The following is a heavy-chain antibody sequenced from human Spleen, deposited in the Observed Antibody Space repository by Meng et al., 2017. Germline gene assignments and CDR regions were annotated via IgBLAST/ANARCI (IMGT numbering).Heavy chain of an antibody. V-gene: IGHV4-59*01. Sequence: GSLRLSCNVFGGSISDYYWSWIRQPPGRGLEWIGYIYYSGSTNYNYNPSLKSRVTISVDTSKNQFSLKLSSVTAADTAVYYCASQGWVVTHYYYYGMDVWGQGTTVTVSS. CDR3: ASQGWVVTHYYYYGMDV. CDR2: IYYSGST. CDR1: GGSISDYY. D-gene: IGHD3-22*01. J-gene: IGHJ6*02.